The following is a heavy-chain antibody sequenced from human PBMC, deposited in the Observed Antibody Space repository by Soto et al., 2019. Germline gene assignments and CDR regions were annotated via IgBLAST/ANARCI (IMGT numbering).Heavy chain of an antibody. CDR1: GFTVDNTY. CDR2: IYTGGST. J-gene: IGHJ6*03. CDR3: ARADIGRYYYYMNV. D-gene: IGHD2-15*01. V-gene: IGHV3-66*01. Sequence: PGGSLRLSCAASGFTVDNTYMSWVRQAPGKGLEWVSVIYTGGSTYYADSVKGRFTISRDNSKNTLNLQMNSLRTEGTAVYYCARADIGRYYYYMNVWGKGTKVTVSS.